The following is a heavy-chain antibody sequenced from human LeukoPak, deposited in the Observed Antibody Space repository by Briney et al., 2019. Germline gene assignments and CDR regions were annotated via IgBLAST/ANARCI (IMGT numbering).Heavy chain of an antibody. CDR1: GYTFTSYY. V-gene: IGHV1-46*01. D-gene: IGHD3-10*01. J-gene: IGHJ4*02. CDR2: INPSGGST. Sequence: ASVKVSCKASGYTFTSYYMHWVRQAPGQGLEWMGIINPSGGSTSYAQKFQGRVTMTRDTSTSTVYMELSSLRSEDTAVYYCARGVSSYYYGSGSSDYWGQGTLVTVSS. CDR3: ARGVSSYYYGSGSSDY.